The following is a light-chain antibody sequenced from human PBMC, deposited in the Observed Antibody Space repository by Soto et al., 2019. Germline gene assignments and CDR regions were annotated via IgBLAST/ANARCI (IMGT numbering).Light chain of an antibody. J-gene: IGKJ1*01. Sequence: ASQSVSSRYLAWYQQKAGQAPSLLNYGASSRATGIPDRFSGRGSGKGFTLTISILEPEVFAVYYCQQYGCLGTFGQGTKVDI. V-gene: IGKV3-20*01. CDR2: GAS. CDR3: QQYGCLGT. CDR1: QSVSSRY.